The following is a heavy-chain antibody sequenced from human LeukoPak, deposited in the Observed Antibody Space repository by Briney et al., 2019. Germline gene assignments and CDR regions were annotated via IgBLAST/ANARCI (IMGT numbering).Heavy chain of an antibody. J-gene: IGHJ4*02. CDR2: IWYDGSNK. D-gene: IGHD6-13*01. CDR3: ARDAVYSSSWQYY. CDR1: GFTFSSYG. V-gene: IGHV3-33*01. Sequence: GGSLRLSCAASGFTFSSYGMHWVRQAPGKGLEWVAVIWYDGSNKYYADSVKGRFTISRDNSKNTLYLQMDSLRAEDTAVYYCARDAVYSSSWQYYWGQGTLVTVSS.